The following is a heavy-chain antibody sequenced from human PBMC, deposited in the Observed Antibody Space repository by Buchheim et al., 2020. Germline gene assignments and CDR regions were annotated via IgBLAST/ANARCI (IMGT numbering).Heavy chain of an antibody. Sequence: QLQLQESGPGLVKPSETLSLTCTVSGGSISSSSYYWGWIRQPPGQGLEWIGSIYYSGSTYYNPSLKSRVTISVDTSKNQFSLKLSSVTAADTAVYYCARQPHGEFDPWGQGTL. CDR2: IYYSGST. V-gene: IGHV4-39*01. CDR3: ARQPHGEFDP. D-gene: IGHD3-10*01. CDR1: GGSISSSSYY. J-gene: IGHJ5*02.